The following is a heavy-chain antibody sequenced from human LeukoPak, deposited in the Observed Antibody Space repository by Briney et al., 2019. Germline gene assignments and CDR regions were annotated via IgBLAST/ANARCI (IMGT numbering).Heavy chain of an antibody. J-gene: IGHJ5*02. CDR3: ASDLVRSYQLLSPARSDLTWFDP. CDR2: INPNSGGT. Sequence: ASVKVSCKASGYTFTGYYMHWVRQAPGQGLEWMGWINPNSGGTNYAQKFQGRVTMTRDTSISTAYMELSRLRSDDTAVYYCASDLVRSYQLLSPARSDLTWFDPWGQGTLVTVSS. CDR1: GYTFTGYY. V-gene: IGHV1-2*02. D-gene: IGHD2-2*01.